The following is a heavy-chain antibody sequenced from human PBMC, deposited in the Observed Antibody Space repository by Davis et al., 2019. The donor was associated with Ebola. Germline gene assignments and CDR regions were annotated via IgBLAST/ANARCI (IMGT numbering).Heavy chain of an antibody. D-gene: IGHD5-18*01. CDR1: GYTFTSYG. Sequence: AASVKVSCKASGYTFTSYGISWVRQAPGQGLEWMGWISAYNGNTNYAQKLQGRVTMTTDTSTSTAYMELRSLRSDDTAVYYCARDKYSYGKIYGMDVWGQGTTVTVSS. CDR3: ARDKYSYGKIYGMDV. J-gene: IGHJ6*02. V-gene: IGHV1-18*01. CDR2: ISAYNGNT.